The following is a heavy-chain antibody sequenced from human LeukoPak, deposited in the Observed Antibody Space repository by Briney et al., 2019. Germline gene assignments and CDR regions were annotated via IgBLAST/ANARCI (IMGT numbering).Heavy chain of an antibody. Sequence: GESLKISCKGSGYSFTNYWIGWVRQMPGKGLEWMGIIYPGDSDPRYSPSFQGQVSISADKSISTAYLQWSSLKASDTAMYYCARLDILTGSPFDYWGQGTLVTVSS. CDR2: IYPGDSDP. CDR3: ARLDILTGSPFDY. CDR1: GYSFTNYW. J-gene: IGHJ4*02. V-gene: IGHV5-51*01. D-gene: IGHD3-9*01.